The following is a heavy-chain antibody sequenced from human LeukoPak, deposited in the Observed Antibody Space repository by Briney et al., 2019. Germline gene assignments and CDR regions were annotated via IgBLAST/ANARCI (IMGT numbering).Heavy chain of an antibody. CDR3: ARVDCSGGSCSNAFDI. CDR1: GFTFSSYD. D-gene: IGHD2-15*01. J-gene: IGHJ3*02. Sequence: GGSLRLSCAASGFTFSSYDMHWVRQATGKGLEWVSAIGTAGDTYYPGSVKGRFTISRENAKNSLYLQMNSLRAGDTAVYYCARVDCSGGSCSNAFDIWGQGTMVTVSS. CDR2: IGTAGDT. V-gene: IGHV3-13*01.